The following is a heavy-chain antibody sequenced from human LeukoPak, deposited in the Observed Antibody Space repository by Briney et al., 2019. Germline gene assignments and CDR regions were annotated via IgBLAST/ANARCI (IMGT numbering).Heavy chain of an antibody. Sequence: GGSLRLPCAASGFTFSSYGMHWVRQAPGKGLEWVAFIRYDGSNKYYADSVKGRFTISRDNSKNTLYLQMNSLRAEDTAVYYCAKDSAEFYGSDAWGQGTMVTVSS. CDR1: GFTFSSYG. V-gene: IGHV3-30*02. CDR2: IRYDGSNK. D-gene: IGHD3-10*01. J-gene: IGHJ3*01. CDR3: AKDSAEFYGSDA.